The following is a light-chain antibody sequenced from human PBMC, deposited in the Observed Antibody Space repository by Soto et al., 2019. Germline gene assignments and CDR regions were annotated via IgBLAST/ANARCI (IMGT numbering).Light chain of an antibody. J-gene: IGKJ5*01. CDR1: QPISNY. CDR3: QQNHAAPLR. V-gene: IGKV1-39*01. CDR2: GAS. Sequence: SVYPAVGNRATITCRASQPISNYLNWYQQKAGEAPKVLIFGASSLQTGVPSKFSGSGYGTDFTLIIYKLHPDDFATYYCQQNHAAPLRFGQGTRLEIK.